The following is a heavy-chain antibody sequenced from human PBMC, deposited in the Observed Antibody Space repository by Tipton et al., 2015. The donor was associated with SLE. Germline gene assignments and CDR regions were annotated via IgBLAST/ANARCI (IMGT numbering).Heavy chain of an antibody. CDR1: GFSISSTYY. CDR2: IYPTGTT. Sequence: LTCTVSGFSISSTYYWGWIRQPAGKGLEWIGNIYPTGTTHSNPSLESRVTLPVDTSKNQFSLKVTSMSAADTAVYYCARGNGYWDYWGQGTLVTVSS. D-gene: IGHD3-22*01. CDR3: ARGNGYWDY. J-gene: IGHJ4*02. V-gene: IGHV4-38-2*02.